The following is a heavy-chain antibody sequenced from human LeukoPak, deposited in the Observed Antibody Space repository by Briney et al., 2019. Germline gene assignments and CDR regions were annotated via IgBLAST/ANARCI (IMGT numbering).Heavy chain of an antibody. D-gene: IGHD6-19*01. CDR3: ARIAVAGFDAFDI. CDR2: MNPNSGNT. Sequence: ASVKVSCKASGFTFTSYDINWVRQATGQGLEWMGWMNPNSGNTGYAQKFQGRVTMTRNTSISTAYMELSSLRSEDTAVYYCARIAVAGFDAFDIWGQGTMVTVSS. CDR1: GFTFTSYD. V-gene: IGHV1-8*01. J-gene: IGHJ3*02.